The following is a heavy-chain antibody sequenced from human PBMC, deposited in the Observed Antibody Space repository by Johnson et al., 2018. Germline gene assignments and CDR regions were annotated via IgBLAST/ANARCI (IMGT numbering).Heavy chain of an antibody. CDR2: IRGETYGGTA. CDR3: AKCPGNSSGWYEFFHH. CDR1: GFRFEDYA. D-gene: IGHD6-19*01. J-gene: IGHJ1*01. V-gene: IGHV3-49*04. Sequence: EVQLVESGGGLVQPGRSLSLSCTTSGFRFEDYALSWVRQAPGKGLEWIGYIRGETYGGTAEYAASVRDRFTISRDASKGIAYLQLHSLKTEDTALYYCAKCPGNSSGWYEFFHHWGQGTLVTVSS.